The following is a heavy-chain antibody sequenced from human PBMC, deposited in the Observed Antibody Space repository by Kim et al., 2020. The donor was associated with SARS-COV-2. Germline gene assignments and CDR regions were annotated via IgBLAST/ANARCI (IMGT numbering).Heavy chain of an antibody. CDR1: GLTFSSYG. J-gene: IGHJ6*02. V-gene: IGHV3-33*01. D-gene: IGHD7-27*01. CDR2: IWYGSNK. Sequence: GGSLRLSCAASGLTFSSYGMHWVRQAPGKGLEWVAVIWYGSNKYYADSVKGRFTISRDNSKNTLYLQMNSLRAEDTAVYYCARVGLTGASRDYYYGMDVWGQGTTVTVSS. CDR3: ARVGLTGASRDYYYGMDV.